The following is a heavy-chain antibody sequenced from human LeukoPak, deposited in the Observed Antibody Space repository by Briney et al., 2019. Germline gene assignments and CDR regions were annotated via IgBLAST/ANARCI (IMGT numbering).Heavy chain of an antibody. J-gene: IGHJ4*02. D-gene: IGHD4-11*01. CDR2: IYPGDSDT. Sequence: GESLKISCRVFGDNLASYWIGWVRQMSGKGLEWMGIIYPGDSDTGYSPSFQGQVTISADKSISTAYLQWSSLKASDTAMYYCVRRVGNSKYDYWGQGTLVTVSS. V-gene: IGHV5-51*01. CDR3: VRRVGNSKYDY. CDR1: GDNLASYW.